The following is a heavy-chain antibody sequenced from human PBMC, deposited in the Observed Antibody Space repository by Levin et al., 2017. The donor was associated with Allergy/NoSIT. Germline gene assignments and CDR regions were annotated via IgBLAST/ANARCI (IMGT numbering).Heavy chain of an antibody. CDR3: ARDKSYRDTGGSYDS. CDR1: GYSFSDYY. J-gene: IGHJ5*01. Sequence: ASVKVSCKASGYSFSDYYIHWVRQAPGQGLEWIGRINPNSGGTNYAQTFQGRVTMTRDTSTCSAYMELSRLTSDDTAVYYCARDKSYRDTGGSYDSWGQGTLVTVSS. D-gene: IGHD2-8*02. CDR2: INPNSGGT. V-gene: IGHV1-2*02.